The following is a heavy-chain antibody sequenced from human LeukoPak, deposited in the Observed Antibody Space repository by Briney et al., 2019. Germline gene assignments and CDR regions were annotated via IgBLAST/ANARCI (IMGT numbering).Heavy chain of an antibody. J-gene: IGHJ5*02. CDR3: ARDPRGLLIDP. D-gene: IGHD4/OR15-4a*01. V-gene: IGHV1-18*01. CDR2: ISAYNGNT. CDR1: GYTFTSYG. Sequence: GASVKVSCKASGYTFTSYGISWVRQAPGQGLEWMGWISAYNGNTNYAQKLQDRVTMTTDTSTSTAYMELRSLRSDDTAVYYSARDPRGLLIDPWGQGTLVTVSS.